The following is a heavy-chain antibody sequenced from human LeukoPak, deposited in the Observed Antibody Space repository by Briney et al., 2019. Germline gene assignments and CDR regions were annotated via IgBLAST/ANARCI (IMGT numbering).Heavy chain of an antibody. CDR2: INPNSGGT. J-gene: IGHJ6*02. D-gene: IGHD6-13*01. Sequence: ASVTVSCTASGYTFTGYYMHWVRQAPGQGLEWMGRINPNSGGTNYAQKFQGRVTMTRDTSISTAYMELSRLRSDDTAVYYCARRSAAGYYYYGMDVWGQGTTVTVSS. CDR3: ARRSAAGYYYYGMDV. V-gene: IGHV1-2*06. CDR1: GYTFTGYY.